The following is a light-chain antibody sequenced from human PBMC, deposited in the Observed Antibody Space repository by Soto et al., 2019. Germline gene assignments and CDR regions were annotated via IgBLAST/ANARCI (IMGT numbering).Light chain of an antibody. CDR2: GAS. J-gene: IGKJ1*01. CDR3: QQYSRSPRT. Sequence: EIVLTQSPGTLSLSPGERATLSCSASQSVTSNYLAWYQQKPGQAPRLLIYGASNRATGIPDRFSGSGSETDFTLTISRLEPEDFAVYYCQQYSRSPRTFGQGTKVDIK. V-gene: IGKV3-20*01. CDR1: QSVTSNY.